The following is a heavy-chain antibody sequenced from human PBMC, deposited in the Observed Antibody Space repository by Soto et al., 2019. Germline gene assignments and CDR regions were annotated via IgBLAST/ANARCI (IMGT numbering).Heavy chain of an antibody. J-gene: IGHJ6*02. D-gene: IGHD3-10*01. Sequence: ASVKVSCKVSGYTLTELSMHWVRQAPGKGLEWMGGFDPEDGETIYAQKFQGRVTMTEDTSTDTAYMELSSLRSEDTAVYYCATDLMVRGVSYYYYGMYFWGQGTTVLVSS. V-gene: IGHV1-24*01. CDR3: ATDLMVRGVSYYYYGMYF. CDR1: GYTLTELS. CDR2: FDPEDGET.